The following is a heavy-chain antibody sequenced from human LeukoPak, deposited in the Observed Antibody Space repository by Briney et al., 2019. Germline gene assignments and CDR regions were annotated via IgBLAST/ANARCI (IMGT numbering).Heavy chain of an antibody. CDR1: AGSISNGDYY. CDR3: ARAKTGVLDGETRLRYFDL. J-gene: IGHJ2*01. CDR2: IYYSGRT. D-gene: IGHD7-27*01. V-gene: IGHV4-30-4*01. Sequence: SETLSLTCTVSAGSISNGDYYWSWIRQPPGKGLEWIGYIYYSGRTYYNPSHKSRVTISVDTSKNQFSLKMNSVTAADTAVYYCARAKTGVLDGETRLRYFDLWGRGTLVSVSS.